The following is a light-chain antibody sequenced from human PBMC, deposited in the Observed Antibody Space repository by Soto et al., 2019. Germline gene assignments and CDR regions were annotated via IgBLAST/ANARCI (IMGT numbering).Light chain of an antibody. V-gene: IGLV1-44*01. Sequence: QSVLTQPPSASGTPGQRIILSCSGSTSNIESHSVNWYQQVPGTAPKLLIITNNQRPSGVPDRFSGSKSGASASLAISGLQSEDEATYYCATWDASRPGVFGTGTKVTV. CDR3: ATWDASRPGV. CDR1: TSNIESHS. J-gene: IGLJ1*01. CDR2: TNN.